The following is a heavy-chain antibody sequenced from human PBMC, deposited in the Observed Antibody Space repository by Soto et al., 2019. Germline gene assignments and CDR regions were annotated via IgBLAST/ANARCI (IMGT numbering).Heavy chain of an antibody. Sequence: SETLSLTCAVYGGSFSCYYWSWIRQPPGKGLEWIGEINHSGSTNYNPSLKSRVTISVDTSKNQFSLKLSSVTAADTAVYYCARGDSGYGHLNWFDPWGQGTLVTVSS. J-gene: IGHJ5*02. D-gene: IGHD5-12*01. CDR3: ARGDSGYGHLNWFDP. CDR1: GGSFSCYY. V-gene: IGHV4-34*01. CDR2: INHSGST.